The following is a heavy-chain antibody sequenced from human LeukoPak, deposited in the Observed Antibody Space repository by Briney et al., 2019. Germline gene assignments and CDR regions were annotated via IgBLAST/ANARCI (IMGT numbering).Heavy chain of an antibody. CDR3: ARHVTISGPYDASDI. J-gene: IGHJ3*02. Sequence: SETLSLTCTLSLDSISRDYWSWIRQPPGKGLEWIGYIYYSGGTDYNPSLKSRVTIPVDTSKNQFSLKLRSVTAADTAVYYCARHVTISGPYDASDIWGQGTMVTVSP. CDR1: LDSISRDY. D-gene: IGHD5-24*01. V-gene: IGHV4-59*08. CDR2: IYYSGGT.